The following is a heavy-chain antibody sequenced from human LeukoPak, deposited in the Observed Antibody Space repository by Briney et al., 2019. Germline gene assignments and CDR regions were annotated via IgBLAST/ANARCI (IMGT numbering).Heavy chain of an antibody. J-gene: IGHJ4*02. V-gene: IGHV3-23*01. CDR1: GFTFSSHV. CDR2: ISASGFST. Sequence: GGSLRLSCTASGFTFSSHVMSWVRQVPGKGLEWVSAISASGFSTFYADSVKGRFTISRDNSKTSVSLQMNSLRAEDTAVYYCAKKHDCSSTSCPYYFDYWGQGTLVTVSS. CDR3: AKKHDCSSTSCPYYFDY. D-gene: IGHD2-2*01.